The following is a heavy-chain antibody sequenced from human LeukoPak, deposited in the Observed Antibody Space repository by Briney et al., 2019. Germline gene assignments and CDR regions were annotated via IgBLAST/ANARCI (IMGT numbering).Heavy chain of an antibody. Sequence: PGGSLRLSCVASGVTFSSYAMHWVRQAPGKGLEWVAVISYDGSNKYYADSVKGRFTISRDNSKNTLYLQMNSLRAEDTSVYYCASLGEPSFDKLLWFGELLPDAYWGQGTLVTVSS. D-gene: IGHD3-10*01. CDR2: ISYDGSNK. J-gene: IGHJ4*02. CDR3: ASLGEPSFDKLLWFGELLPDAY. CDR1: GVTFSSYA. V-gene: IGHV3-30-3*01.